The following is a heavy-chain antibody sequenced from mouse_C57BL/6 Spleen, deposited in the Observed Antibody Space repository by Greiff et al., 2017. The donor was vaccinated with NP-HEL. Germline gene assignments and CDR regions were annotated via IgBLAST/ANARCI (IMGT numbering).Heavy chain of an antibody. CDR1: GFTFSDYG. J-gene: IGHJ4*01. CDR3: AIRSRREDYAMDY. Sequence: EVMLVESGGGLVKPGGSLKLSCAASGFTFSDYGLHWVRQAPEKGLEWVAYISSGSSTIYYADPVKGRFTFSRDNAKNTLFMQMTSLRSEDTAMDISAIRSRREDYAMDYWGQGTSVTVSS. V-gene: IGHV5-17*01. CDR2: ISSGSSTI.